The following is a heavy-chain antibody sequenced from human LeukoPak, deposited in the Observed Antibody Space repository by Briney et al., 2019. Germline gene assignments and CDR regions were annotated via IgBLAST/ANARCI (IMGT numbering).Heavy chain of an antibody. V-gene: IGHV4-59*08. D-gene: IGHD6-13*01. Sequence: SETLSLTCTVSGGSISSYYWSWIRQPPGKELEWIGYIYYSGSTNYNPSLKSRVTISVDTSKNQFSLKLSSVTAADTAVYYCARQVPFNSTAAAAPPGFDPWGQGTLVTVSS. CDR2: IYYSGST. CDR3: ARQVPFNSTAAAAPPGFDP. CDR1: GGSISSYY. J-gene: IGHJ5*02.